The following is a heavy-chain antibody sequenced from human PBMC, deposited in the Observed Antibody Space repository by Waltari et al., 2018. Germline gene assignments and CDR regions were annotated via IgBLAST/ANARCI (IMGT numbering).Heavy chain of an antibody. J-gene: IGHJ6*03. D-gene: IGHD3-10*01. CDR3: ARDGYRRGDYYYYYMDV. Sequence: QVQLQESGPGLVKPSETLSLTCTVSGGSISSYYWSWIRQPPGKGLEWIGYIYYSGSTTYNPSLKSRVTISVDTSKNQFSLKLSSVTAADTAVYYCARDGYRRGDYYYYYMDVWGKGTTVTVSS. CDR2: IYYSGST. CDR1: GGSISSYY. V-gene: IGHV4-59*01.